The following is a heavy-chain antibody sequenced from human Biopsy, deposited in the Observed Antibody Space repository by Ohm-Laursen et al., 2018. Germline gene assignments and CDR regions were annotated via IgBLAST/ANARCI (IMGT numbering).Heavy chain of an antibody. J-gene: IGHJ4*02. CDR3: ARDSRGGHVDTTTITGKNFDF. CDR1: GGSMSSGAYN. V-gene: IGHV4-31*03. CDR2: VFDSGST. Sequence: SETLSLTCSVSGGSMSSGAYNWNWVRQHPGKGLEWIGYVFDSGSTYYSPSLEGRLTISIDTPKNQFSLNLSSVTAADTAVYYCARDSRGGHVDTTTITGKNFDFWGQGTLVTASS. D-gene: IGHD5-12*01.